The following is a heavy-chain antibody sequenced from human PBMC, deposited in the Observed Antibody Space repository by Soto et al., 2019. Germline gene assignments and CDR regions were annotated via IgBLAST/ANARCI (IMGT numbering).Heavy chain of an antibody. CDR2: INPKSGGT. Sequence: ASVKVSCKASGYSFTDYHIHWVRQAPGQGLEWLGRINPKSGGTSTAQKFQGWVTMTTDTSISTAYMELTRLTSDDTAIYYCARGDSTDCSNGVCSFFYKHDRDVG. CDR3: ARGDSTDCSNGVCSFFYKHDRDV. CDR1: GYSFTDYH. D-gene: IGHD2-8*01. J-gene: IGHJ6*01. V-gene: IGHV1-2*04.